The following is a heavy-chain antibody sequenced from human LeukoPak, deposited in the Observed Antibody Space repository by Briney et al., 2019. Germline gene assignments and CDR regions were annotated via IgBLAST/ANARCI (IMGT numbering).Heavy chain of an antibody. D-gene: IGHD2-2*03. CDR1: GGSFSGYY. CDR2: INHSGST. J-gene: IGHJ6*03. CDR3: ARGMDIVVVPGYYYYMDV. V-gene: IGHV4-34*01. Sequence: SETLSLTCAVYGGSFSGYYWSWIRQPPGKGLEWIGEINHSGSTNYNPSLKSRVTISVDTSKNQFSLKLSSVTAADTAVYYCARGMDIVVVPGYYYYMDVWGKGTTVTVSS.